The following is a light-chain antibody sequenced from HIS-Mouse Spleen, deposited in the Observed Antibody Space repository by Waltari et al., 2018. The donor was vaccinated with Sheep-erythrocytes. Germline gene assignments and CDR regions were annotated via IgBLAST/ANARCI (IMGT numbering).Light chain of an antibody. CDR3: QQRYSTPPLT. CDR2: AAS. Sequence: DTQMTQSPSSLSASVGDRVTITCRASQSISSYLNWYQQKPGKAPKLLIYAASSLQSGVPSRFSGSGSGTDFTLTISSLQPEDFATYYCQQRYSTPPLTFGGGTKVEIK. V-gene: IGKV1-39*01. J-gene: IGKJ4*01. CDR1: QSISSY.